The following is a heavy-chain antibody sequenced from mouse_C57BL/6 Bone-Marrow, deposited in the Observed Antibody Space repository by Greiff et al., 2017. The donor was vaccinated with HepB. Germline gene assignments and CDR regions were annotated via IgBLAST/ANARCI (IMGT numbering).Heavy chain of an antibody. V-gene: IGHV1-64*01. CDR3: ARWRYGSSYYFDY. D-gene: IGHD1-1*01. Sequence: VQLQQPGAELVKPGASVKLSCKASGYTFTSYWMHWVKQRPGQGLEWIGMIHPNSGSTNYNEKFKSKATLTVDKSSSTAYMQLSSLTSEDSAVYYCARWRYGSSYYFDYWGQGTTLTVSS. CDR2: IHPNSGST. J-gene: IGHJ2*01. CDR1: GYTFTSYW.